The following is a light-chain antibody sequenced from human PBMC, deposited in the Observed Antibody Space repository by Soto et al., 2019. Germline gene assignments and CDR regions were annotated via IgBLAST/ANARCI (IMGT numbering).Light chain of an antibody. V-gene: IGLV2-23*02. J-gene: IGLJ1*01. CDR3: CSYATSDSPYV. Sequence: QSVLTQPASVSGSPGQSIAISCTGTSSDVGNYNLVSWYQHPPGKAPKLMIYQVSQRASGVSSRFSGSKSGTTASLTISGLQAEDEADYHCCSYATSDSPYVCGTGTKLTVL. CDR2: QVS. CDR1: SSDVGNYNL.